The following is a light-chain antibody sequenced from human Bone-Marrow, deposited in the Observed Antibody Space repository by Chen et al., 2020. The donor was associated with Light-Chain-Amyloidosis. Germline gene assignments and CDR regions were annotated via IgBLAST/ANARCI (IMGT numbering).Light chain of an antibody. J-gene: IGLJ2*01. CDR1: DLPTKY. Sequence: SYELTQPPSLSVSPGQTARITCSGDDLPTKYAYWYQQKPGQAPVLVIHRDTERPSGISERFSGSSSGTTATLTISGVQGEDEADYHCQSADSSGTYEVIFGGGTKLTVL. CDR2: RDT. V-gene: IGLV3-25*03. CDR3: QSADSSGTYEVI.